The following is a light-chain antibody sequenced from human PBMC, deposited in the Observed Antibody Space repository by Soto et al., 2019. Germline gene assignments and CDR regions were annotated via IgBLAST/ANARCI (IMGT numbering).Light chain of an antibody. CDR2: AAS. Sequence: DIQLTQSPSSLSASVGDRVTITCQASQSIRRSLNWYQQKPGKAPNLLIYAASSLQTGVPSRFTGSGSGTDCTLTISNLQPEDVAVYYCQQTYSSPRTFGQGTKVDIK. CDR3: QQTYSSPRT. J-gene: IGKJ1*01. V-gene: IGKV1-39*01. CDR1: QSIRRS.